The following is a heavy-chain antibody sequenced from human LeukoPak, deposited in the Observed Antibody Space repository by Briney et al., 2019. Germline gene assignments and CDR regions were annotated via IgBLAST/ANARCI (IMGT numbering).Heavy chain of an antibody. CDR2: ISSSGST. V-gene: IGHV4-59*08. J-gene: IGHJ4*02. CDR3: AFGRYLGEPPDY. CDR1: GASISSYY. Sequence: SETLSLTCTVSGASISSYYWSWIRQPPGKGLEWIAYISSSGSTKYNPSLKSRLTLSVDTSKNQFSLKLSSVTAADTAVYYCAFGRYLGEPPDYWGQGTLVTVSS. D-gene: IGHD3-16*01.